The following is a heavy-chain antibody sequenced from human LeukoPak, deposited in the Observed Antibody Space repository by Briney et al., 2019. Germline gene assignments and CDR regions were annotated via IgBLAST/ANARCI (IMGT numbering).Heavy chain of an antibody. Sequence: PGRSLRLSCAASGFTFSGYGMHWVRQAPGKGLEWVAVIWFDGSNKYCADSVKGRFTISRDNSKNTLYLQMNSLRAEDTAVYYCARRLPGSGYSEFDYWGQGTLVTVFS. D-gene: IGHD3-22*01. CDR2: IWFDGSNK. V-gene: IGHV3-33*01. CDR1: GFTFSGYG. CDR3: ARRLPGSGYSEFDY. J-gene: IGHJ4*02.